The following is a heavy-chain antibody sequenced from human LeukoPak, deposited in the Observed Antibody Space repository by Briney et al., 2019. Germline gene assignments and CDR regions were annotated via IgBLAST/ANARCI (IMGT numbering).Heavy chain of an antibody. D-gene: IGHD1-1*01. J-gene: IGHJ4*02. V-gene: IGHV1-58*02. CDR1: GFIFRSSA. Sequence: SVKVSCKASGFIFRSSAMQWVRQARGQRLEWIGWIVVGSGNTDYAQEFQKRVTITRDMSTNTAYMELSSLRSEDTAVYYCARAYNWNSFDYWGQGTLVTVSS. CDR3: ARAYNWNSFDY. CDR2: IVVGSGNT.